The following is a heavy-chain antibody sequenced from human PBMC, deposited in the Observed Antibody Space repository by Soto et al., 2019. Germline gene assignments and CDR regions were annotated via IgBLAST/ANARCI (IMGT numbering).Heavy chain of an antibody. D-gene: IGHD6-19*01. J-gene: IGHJ4*02. V-gene: IGHV3-33*06. Sequence: QVQLVESGGGVVQPGRSLRLSCAASGFTFSSYGMHWVRQAPGKGLEWLAVMYYDGSDEYYADSVKGRFTISRDNSKNTLYLQMNGLRAEDTAIYYCAKDYSSTSYGINYWGQGTLVSVSS. CDR2: MYYDGSDE. CDR1: GFTFSSYG. CDR3: AKDYSSTSYGINY.